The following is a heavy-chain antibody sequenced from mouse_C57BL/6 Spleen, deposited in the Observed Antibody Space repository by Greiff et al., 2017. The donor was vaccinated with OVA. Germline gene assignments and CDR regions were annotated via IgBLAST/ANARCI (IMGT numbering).Heavy chain of an antibody. D-gene: IGHD2-4*01. CDR3: ARSGDDYDSYAMDY. CDR1: GYTFTSYW. J-gene: IGHJ4*01. CDR2: IDPSDSYT. Sequence: QVQLKQSGAELVMPGASVKLSCKASGYTFTSYWMHWVKQRPGQGLEWIGEIDPSDSYTNYNQKFKGKSTLTVDKSSSTAYMQLSSLTSEDSAVYYCARSGDDYDSYAMDYWGQGTSVTVSS. V-gene: IGHV1-69*01.